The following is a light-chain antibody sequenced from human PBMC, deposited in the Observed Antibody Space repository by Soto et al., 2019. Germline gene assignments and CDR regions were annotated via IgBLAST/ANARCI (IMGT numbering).Light chain of an antibody. V-gene: IGLV2-14*01. J-gene: IGLJ2*01. CDR1: RSDVGGDGY. CDR2: EVT. Sequence: QSALTQPASVSGSPGQSITISCTGTRSDVGGDGYVSWYQQHPGKAPKVMIYEVTNRPAGVSFRFSGSKSGNTASLTISGLQAEDEADYYCASHTAGRTRVFGRGTKLTVL. CDR3: ASHTAGRTRV.